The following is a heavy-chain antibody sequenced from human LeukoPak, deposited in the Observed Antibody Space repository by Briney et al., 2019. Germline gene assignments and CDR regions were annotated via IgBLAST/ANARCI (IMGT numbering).Heavy chain of an antibody. D-gene: IGHD2-15*01. CDR2: IKQDGSEK. J-gene: IGHJ5*02. V-gene: IGHV3-7*01. Sequence: PGGPLRLSCAASGFTFSSYWMSWVRKAPGKGLGGVANIKQDGSEKYYLESVKGRFTISRDNAKNSLYLQMNSLRAEDTAVYYCARHCSGGSCYRGWESWFDPWGQGTLVTVSS. CDR3: ARHCSGGSCYRGWESWFDP. CDR1: GFTFSSYW.